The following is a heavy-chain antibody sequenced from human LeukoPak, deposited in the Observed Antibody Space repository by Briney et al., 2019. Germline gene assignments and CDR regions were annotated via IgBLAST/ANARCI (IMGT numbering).Heavy chain of an antibody. Sequence: GSLRLSCAASGFTVSSNYMSWIRQPPGKGLEWIGEINHSGSTNYNPSLKSRVTISVDTSKNQFSLKLSSVTAADTAVYYCARAAIWFGEFVDYWGQGTLVTVSS. CDR2: INHSGST. CDR1: GFTVSSNY. V-gene: IGHV4-34*01. J-gene: IGHJ4*02. D-gene: IGHD3-10*01. CDR3: ARAAIWFGEFVDY.